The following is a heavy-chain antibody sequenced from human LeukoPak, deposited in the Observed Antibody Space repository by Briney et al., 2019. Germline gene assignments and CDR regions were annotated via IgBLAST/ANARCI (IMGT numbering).Heavy chain of an antibody. Sequence: GGSLRLSCAASGFTFSSYGIHWVRQAPGKGLEWVTFIRYDGSNKYYADSVKGRFTISRDNSKNTLCLQMNSLRAEDTAVYHCAKEIWPTVTTPGHTHFDYWGQGTLVTVSS. D-gene: IGHD4-17*01. CDR2: IRYDGSNK. CDR1: GFTFSSYG. CDR3: AKEIWPTVTTPGHTHFDY. V-gene: IGHV3-30*02. J-gene: IGHJ4*02.